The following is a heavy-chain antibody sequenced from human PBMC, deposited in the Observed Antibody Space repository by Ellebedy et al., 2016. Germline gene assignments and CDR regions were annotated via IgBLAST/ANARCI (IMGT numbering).Heavy chain of an antibody. CDR1: GYTFTGYY. CDR2: INPDSGDT. V-gene: IGHV1-2*02. J-gene: IGHJ4*02. CDR3: AIYSNLDF. Sequence: ASVKVSCXASGYTFTGYYLHWVRQAPGQGLEWMGWINPDSGDTSFAQNFQGRVTMTRDTSISTAYMELSRLRSVDTAVYYCAIYSNLDFWGQGTLVTVSS. D-gene: IGHD4-11*01.